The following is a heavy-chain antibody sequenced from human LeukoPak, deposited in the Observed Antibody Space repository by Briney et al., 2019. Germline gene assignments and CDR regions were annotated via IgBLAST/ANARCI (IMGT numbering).Heavy chain of an antibody. J-gene: IGHJ4*02. CDR3: ARDERWELPGT. D-gene: IGHD1-26*01. V-gene: IGHV3-53*01. Sequence: GGSLRLSCAASGFTVSSNYMSWVRQAPGKGLEGVSVMYSGGSTYYADSVKGRFTISRDNSKNTLYLQMNSLRAEDTAVYYCARDERWELPGTWGQGTLVTVSS. CDR2: MYSGGST. CDR1: GFTVSSNY.